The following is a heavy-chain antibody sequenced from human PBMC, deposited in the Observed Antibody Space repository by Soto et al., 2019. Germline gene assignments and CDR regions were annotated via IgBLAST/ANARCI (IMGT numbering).Heavy chain of an antibody. V-gene: IGHV5-10-1*01. D-gene: IGHD2-2*02. CDR2: IDPSDSDT. Sequence: EVQLGQSGAEVKKPGESLRISCKGSGYSFTSYWIRWVRQMPGKGLEWMGRIDPSDSDTNYSPSFQGHVTISADKSISTAYLQWSSQKASDTAMYYCARLGGLGYCSSTSCYRWFDPWGQGTLVTVSS. J-gene: IGHJ5*02. CDR1: GYSFTSYW. CDR3: ARLGGLGYCSSTSCYRWFDP.